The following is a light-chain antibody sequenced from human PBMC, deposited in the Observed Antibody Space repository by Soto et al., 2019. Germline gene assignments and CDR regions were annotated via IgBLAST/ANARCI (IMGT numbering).Light chain of an antibody. J-gene: IGKJ1*01. CDR2: KAS. Sequence: DIQMTQSPSTLSGSVVDRVTITCRASQTISSWLAWYQQKPGKAPKLLIYKASDLDVGVPSRFAGSGSGTEFTLTISSLQPDDVATYYCQQYNAYSPWTFGQGTKVAIK. CDR3: QQYNAYSPWT. V-gene: IGKV1-5*03. CDR1: QTISSW.